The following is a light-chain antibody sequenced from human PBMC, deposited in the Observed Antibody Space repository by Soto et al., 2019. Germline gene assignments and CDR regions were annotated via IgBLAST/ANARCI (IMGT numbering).Light chain of an antibody. CDR3: QSYDISLHNYV. V-gene: IGLV1-40*01. J-gene: IGLJ1*01. Sequence: QLVLTQPPSVSGAPGQRVSISCTGSTSNIGAPYDVHWYQHLPGTAPKLLIYGDNNRPSGVPDRFSGSKSGTSASLAITRLQAEDEADYYCQSYDISLHNYVFGTWTKLTVL. CDR1: TSNIGAPYD. CDR2: GDN.